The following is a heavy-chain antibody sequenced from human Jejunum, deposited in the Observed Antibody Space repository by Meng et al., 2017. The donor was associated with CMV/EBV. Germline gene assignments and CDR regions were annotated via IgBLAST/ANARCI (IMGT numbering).Heavy chain of an antibody. CDR2: FYWYDDK. V-gene: IGHV2-5*01. J-gene: IGHJ5*02. Sequence: SLTTSGMGVGWIRQPPGTALEWPALFYWYDDKRYSPSLRSRLSITRDTSKNQVVLTMTNMDPVDTATYYCARSGGSTWYQENNWFDPWGQGTLVTVSS. CDR3: ARSGGSTWYQENNWFDP. D-gene: IGHD6-13*01. CDR1: SLTTSGMG.